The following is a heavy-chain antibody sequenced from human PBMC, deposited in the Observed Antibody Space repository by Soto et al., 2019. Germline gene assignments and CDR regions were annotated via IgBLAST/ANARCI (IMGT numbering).Heavy chain of an antibody. J-gene: IGHJ4*02. CDR3: ARDHCTNGVCYSPFDY. V-gene: IGHV1-2*02. CDR2: INPNSGGT. Sequence: ASVKVSCKASGYTFTGYYMHWVRQAPGQGLEWMGWINPNSGGTNYAQKFQGRVTMTRDTSISTAYMELSRMRSDDTAVYYCARDHCTNGVCYSPFDYWGQGTLVTVSS. D-gene: IGHD2-8*01. CDR1: GYTFTGYY.